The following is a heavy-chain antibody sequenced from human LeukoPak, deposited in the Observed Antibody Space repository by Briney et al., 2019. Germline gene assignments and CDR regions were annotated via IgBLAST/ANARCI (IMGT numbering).Heavy chain of an antibody. CDR3: ARDSLYSGDAFDI. Sequence: GGSLRLSCAASGFTFSSYWMHWARQAPGKGLVWVSRINSDGSSTSYADSVKGRFTISRDNAKNTLYLQMNSLRAEDTAVYYCARDSLYSGDAFDIWGQGTMVTVSS. V-gene: IGHV3-74*01. J-gene: IGHJ3*02. CDR2: INSDGSST. D-gene: IGHD2-15*01. CDR1: GFTFSSYW.